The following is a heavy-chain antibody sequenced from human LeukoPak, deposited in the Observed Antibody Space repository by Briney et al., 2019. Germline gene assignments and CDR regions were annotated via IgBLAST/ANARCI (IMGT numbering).Heavy chain of an antibody. V-gene: IGHV3-23*01. J-gene: IGHJ4*02. D-gene: IGHD3-3*01. CDR1: GFTFSSYA. CDR3: AKRVEWLLKPFDY. CDR2: ISGSGGST. Sequence: GGSLRLSCAASGFTFSSYAMSWVRQAPGKGLEWVSAISGSGGSTYYADSVKGRFTISRDNSKNTLYPQMNSLRAEDTAVYYCAKRVEWLLKPFDYWGQGTLVTVSS.